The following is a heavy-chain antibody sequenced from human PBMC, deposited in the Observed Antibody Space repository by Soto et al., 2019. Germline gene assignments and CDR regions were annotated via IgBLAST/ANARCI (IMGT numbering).Heavy chain of an antibody. D-gene: IGHD1-26*01. J-gene: IGHJ6*03. CDR2: ISYDGSNK. Sequence: QVQLVESGGGVVQPGRSLRLSCAASGFAFSSYGMHWVRQAPGKGLEWVAVISYDGSNKYYADSVKGRFTISRDNSKNTLYLQMNSLRGEDTAVYYCAKDGMGAAPFYYYYMDVWGKGTTVTVSS. V-gene: IGHV3-30*18. CDR1: GFAFSSYG. CDR3: AKDGMGAAPFYYYYMDV.